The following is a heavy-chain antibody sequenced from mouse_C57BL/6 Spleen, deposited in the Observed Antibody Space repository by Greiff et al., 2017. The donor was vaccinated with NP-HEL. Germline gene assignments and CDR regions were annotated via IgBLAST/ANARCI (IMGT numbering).Heavy chain of an antibody. CDR2: IYPGNSDT. D-gene: IGHD2-3*01. Sequence: VQLQQSGTVLARPGASVKMSCKTSGYTFTSYWMHWVKQRPGQGLEWIGAIYPGNSDTSYNQKFKGKATLTAVTSASTAYMELSSLTNEDAAVYYCARSDGYGVGEYYAMDDWGQGTSVTVSS. J-gene: IGHJ4*01. CDR1: GYTFTSYW. CDR3: ARSDGYGVGEYYAMDD. V-gene: IGHV1-5*01.